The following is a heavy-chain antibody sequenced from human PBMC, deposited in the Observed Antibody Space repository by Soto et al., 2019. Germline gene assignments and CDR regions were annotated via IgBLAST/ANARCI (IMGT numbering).Heavy chain of an antibody. Sequence: SETLSLTCTVSGGSISSSIYYGGWIRRPPGEGLEWIGSIFYSGSTNYNPSLKSRVTISVDTSKNQFSLKLTSVTAADTAVYYCARDKITGLFDYWGQGTLVTVSS. J-gene: IGHJ4*02. V-gene: IGHV4-39*07. CDR3: ARDKITGLFDY. CDR2: IFYSGST. CDR1: GGSISSSIYY. D-gene: IGHD2-8*02.